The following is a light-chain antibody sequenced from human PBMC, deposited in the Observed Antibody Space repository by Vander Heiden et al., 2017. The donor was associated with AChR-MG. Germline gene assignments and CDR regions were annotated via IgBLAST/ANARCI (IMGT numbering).Light chain of an antibody. CDR2: KDS. Sequence: SYELTQPPSVSVSPGQTARITCSGDALPKGFAYWFRQKPGQAPVLVIYKDSERPSGIPERFSGSSSGTTVTLTISGAQAEDEADYYCQSAASSGPVIFGGGTKLTVL. CDR1: ALPKGF. J-gene: IGLJ2*01. V-gene: IGLV3-25*03. CDR3: QSAASSGPVI.